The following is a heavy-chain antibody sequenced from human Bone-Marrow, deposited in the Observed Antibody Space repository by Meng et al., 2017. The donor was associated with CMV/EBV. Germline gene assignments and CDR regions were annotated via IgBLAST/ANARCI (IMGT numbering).Heavy chain of an antibody. Sequence: GESLKISCKGSGYSFTSYWIGWVRQMPGKGLEWMGWISAYNGNTNYAQKLQGRVTMTTDTSTSTAYMELRSLRSDDTAVYYCARVYCTNGVCYTGHDYWGQGALVTVSS. D-gene: IGHD2-8*01. CDR2: ISAYNGNT. J-gene: IGHJ4*02. CDR1: GYSFTSYW. V-gene: IGHV1-18*04. CDR3: ARVYCTNGVCYTGHDY.